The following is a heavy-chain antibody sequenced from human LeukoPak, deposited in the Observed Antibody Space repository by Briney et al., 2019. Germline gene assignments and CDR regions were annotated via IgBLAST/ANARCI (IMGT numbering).Heavy chain of an antibody. D-gene: IGHD3-22*01. Sequence: PGGSLRLSCAASGFTFGDYAMHWVRQAPGKGLGWVSGISWNSGSIGYADSVKGRFTISRDNAKNSLYLQMNSLRAEDTALYYCAKDLTSMIVPNDAFDIWGQGTMVTVTS. CDR2: ISWNSGSI. V-gene: IGHV3-9*01. CDR1: GFTFGDYA. CDR3: AKDLTSMIVPNDAFDI. J-gene: IGHJ3*02.